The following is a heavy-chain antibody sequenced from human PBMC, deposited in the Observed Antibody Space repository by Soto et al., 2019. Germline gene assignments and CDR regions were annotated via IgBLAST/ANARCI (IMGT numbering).Heavy chain of an antibody. V-gene: IGHV3-23*01. Sequence: PGGSLRLSCTVSGFAFRLNYLTWVRQAPGKGLEWVSIISASGYSAYYGGAVKGRFTTSRDNSRSTLYLQMNGLRAEDTAVYYCAKGDLLWDPFDLWGQGTLVTVSS. D-gene: IGHD3-16*01. CDR2: ISASGYSA. J-gene: IGHJ4*02. CDR3: AKGDLLWDPFDL. CDR1: GFAFRLNY.